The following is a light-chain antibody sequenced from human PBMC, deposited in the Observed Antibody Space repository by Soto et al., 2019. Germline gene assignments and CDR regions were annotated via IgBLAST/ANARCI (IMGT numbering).Light chain of an antibody. J-gene: IGKJ4*01. Sequence: DVQLTQSPSFLSASIGDRLTVTCRASQDIRNYLAWYQQKPGKAPKLLICDASTLYSGVPSRFSGSGSGTDFTLTISGLQPEDFAAYYCQQLRSYPSTFGGGTKVDIK. CDR1: QDIRNY. CDR3: QQLRSYPST. V-gene: IGKV1-9*01. CDR2: DAS.